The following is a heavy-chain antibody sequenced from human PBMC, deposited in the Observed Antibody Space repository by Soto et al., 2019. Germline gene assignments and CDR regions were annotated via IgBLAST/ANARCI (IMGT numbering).Heavy chain of an antibody. V-gene: IGHV6-1*01. Sequence: QVQLQQSGPGLVKPSQTLSLTCAISGDSVSTNSATWDWIRQSPSRGLEWLGRTYYRSTWSYDYSAAVEGRITINPDTPNNQLSLHLNSVTPDDTAVYYCARLIGNSWLDSWGQGTLVTVSS. CDR2: TYYRSTWSY. D-gene: IGHD2-8*01. CDR3: ARLIGNSWLDS. J-gene: IGHJ5*01. CDR1: GDSVSTNSAT.